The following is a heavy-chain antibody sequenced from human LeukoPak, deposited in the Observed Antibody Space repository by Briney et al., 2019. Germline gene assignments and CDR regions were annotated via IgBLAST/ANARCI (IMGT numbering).Heavy chain of an antibody. CDR1: GFTFSRYA. V-gene: IGHV3-23*01. CDR3: ARDRRHGDYEKGTMDV. J-gene: IGHJ6*03. Sequence: GGALRLSCAASGFTFSRYAMSWVRQAPGKGLEWVSSVSTDGDTYYTDSVKGRFTISRDNSKNTLYLQMNSLRAEDTAVYYCARDRRHGDYEKGTMDVWGKGTTVTVSS. CDR2: VSTDGDT. D-gene: IGHD4-17*01.